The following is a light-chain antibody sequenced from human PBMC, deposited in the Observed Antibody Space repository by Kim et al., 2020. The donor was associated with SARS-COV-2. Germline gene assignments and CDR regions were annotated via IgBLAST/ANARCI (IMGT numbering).Light chain of an antibody. CDR2: EDN. V-gene: IGLV6-57*01. CDR3: QSYDSSNQV. Sequence: GKPVTISCTRSSGSMASNYVQWYQQRPGSSPTTVIYEDNQRPSGVPDRFSGSIDSSSNSASLTISGLKTEDEADYYCQSYDSSNQVFGGGTQLTVL. J-gene: IGLJ3*02. CDR1: SGSMASNY.